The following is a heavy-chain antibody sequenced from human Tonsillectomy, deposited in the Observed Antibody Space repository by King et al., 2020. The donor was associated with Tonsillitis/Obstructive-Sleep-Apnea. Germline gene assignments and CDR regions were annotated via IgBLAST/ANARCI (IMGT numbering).Heavy chain of an antibody. CDR2: ISSSGSTI. D-gene: IGHD3-22*01. V-gene: IGHV3-48*03. Sequence: VQLVESGGGLVQPGGSLRLSCAASGFTFSSYEMNWVRQAPGKGLEWVSYISSSGSTIYYADSVKGLFTITRDNAKNSLYLQMNILRAEDTAVYYCARDYYYDSSGSYHPDYWGQGTLVTVSS. CDR3: ARDYYYDSSGSYHPDY. CDR1: GFTFSSYE. J-gene: IGHJ4*02.